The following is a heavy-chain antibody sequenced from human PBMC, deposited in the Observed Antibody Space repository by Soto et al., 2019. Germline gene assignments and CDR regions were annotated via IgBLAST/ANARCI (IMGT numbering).Heavy chain of an antibody. CDR3: ARDGGVAATLANYFDY. V-gene: IGHV3-21*01. Sequence: GGSLRLSCAASGFTFNSYSMNWVRQAPGKGLEWVSSMSRSSRYIYYADSVKGRFTISRDNAKNSVYLQMNSLRAEDTAVYYCARDGGVAATLANYFDYWGQGTLVTVSS. J-gene: IGHJ4*02. D-gene: IGHD2-15*01. CDR2: MSRSSRYI. CDR1: GFTFNSYS.